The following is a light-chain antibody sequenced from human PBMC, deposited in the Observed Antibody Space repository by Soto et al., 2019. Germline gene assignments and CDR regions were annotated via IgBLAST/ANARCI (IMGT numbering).Light chain of an antibody. CDR2: QVS. J-gene: IGLJ2*01. V-gene: IGLV2-14*03. CDR3: ASYTSSGKAV. CDR1: NSDVGDHNY. Sequence: QSALTQPASVPGSPGQSITISCTGTNSDVGDHNYVSWYQQHSGNAPKLIIFQVSKWPSGISNRFSGSKSGNTASLTISGLRAEDEADYYCASYTSSGKAVFGGGTKLTVL.